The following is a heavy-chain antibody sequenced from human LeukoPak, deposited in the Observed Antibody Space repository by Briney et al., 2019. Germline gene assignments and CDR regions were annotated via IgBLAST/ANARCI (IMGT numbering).Heavy chain of an antibody. CDR2: IKSKTDGDTT. Sequence: GGSLRLSCTVSGFTLSNAWMSWVRQAPGKGLEWVGRIKSKTDGDTTDYAAPVKGRFTISRDDSKDTVYLQMNSLKTEDTAIYYCTRDKLELRQFDYWGQGTLVPVSS. V-gene: IGHV3-15*01. CDR3: TRDKLELRQFDY. J-gene: IGHJ4*02. D-gene: IGHD1-7*01. CDR1: GFTLSNAW.